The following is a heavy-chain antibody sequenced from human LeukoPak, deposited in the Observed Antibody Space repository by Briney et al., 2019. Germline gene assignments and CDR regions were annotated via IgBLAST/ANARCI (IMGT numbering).Heavy chain of an antibody. Sequence: GGSLRISCAASGFTFNNYWMTWVRQAPGKGLEWVANIKPEGSAQYYADSVGGRFTISRDNAKNSVFLHMNSLRAEDTAVYHCARPYGVGWSGLEHWGRGTLVTVSS. CDR3: ARPYGVGWSGLEH. CDR1: GFTFNNYW. V-gene: IGHV3-7*01. CDR2: IKPEGSAQ. J-gene: IGHJ4*02. D-gene: IGHD6-19*01.